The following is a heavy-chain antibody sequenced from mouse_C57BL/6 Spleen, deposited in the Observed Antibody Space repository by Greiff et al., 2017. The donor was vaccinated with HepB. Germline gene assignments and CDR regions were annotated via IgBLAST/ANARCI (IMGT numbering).Heavy chain of an antibody. CDR1: GYTFTSYW. CDR2: IYPSDSET. V-gene: IGHV1-61*01. CDR3: ARVLLRNYAMDY. Sequence: VQLQQPGAELVRPGSSVKLSCKASGYTFTSYWMDWVKQRPGQGLEWIGNIYPSDSETHYNQKFKDKATLTVDKSSSTAYMQLSSLTSEDSAVYYCARVLLRNYAMDYWGQGTSVTVSS. J-gene: IGHJ4*01. D-gene: IGHD1-1*01.